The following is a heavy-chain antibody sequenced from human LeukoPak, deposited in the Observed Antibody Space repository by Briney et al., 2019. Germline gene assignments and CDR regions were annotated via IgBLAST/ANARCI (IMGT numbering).Heavy chain of an antibody. Sequence: ASVKVSCKASGYTFTDFYIHWVRQAPGRGLQWMGRLNPNSGGTENAQNFQGRVTMSRDTSISTAYMELIRLRADDTAVCYCARDDTVTTLPFDYWGQGTLVTVSS. CDR3: ARDDTVTTLPFDY. CDR1: GYTFTDFY. V-gene: IGHV1-2*06. J-gene: IGHJ4*02. CDR2: LNPNSGGT. D-gene: IGHD4-17*01.